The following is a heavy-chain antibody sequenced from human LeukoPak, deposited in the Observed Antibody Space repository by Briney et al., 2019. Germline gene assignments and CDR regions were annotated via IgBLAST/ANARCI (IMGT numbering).Heavy chain of an antibody. CDR2: INHSGST. CDR1: GGSFSGYY. J-gene: IGHJ4*02. D-gene: IGHD2-2*01. CDR3: ARGSAAIMGFDY. V-gene: IGHV4-34*01. Sequence: PSETLSLTCAVYGGSFSGYYWSWIRQPPGKGLEWIGEINHSGSTNHNPSLKSRVTISVDTSKNQFSLKLSSVTAADTAVYYCARGSAAIMGFDYWGQGTLVTVSS.